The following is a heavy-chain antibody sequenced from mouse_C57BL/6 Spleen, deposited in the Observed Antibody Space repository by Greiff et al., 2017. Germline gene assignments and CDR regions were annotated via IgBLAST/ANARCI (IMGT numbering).Heavy chain of an antibody. CDR1: GYTFTDYE. CDR3: TSGITGYFDG. Sequence: VQLQQSGAELVRPGASVTLSCKASGYTFTDYEMHWVKQTPVHGLEWIGAIDPETGGTAYNQKFKGKAILTADKSSSTAYMELRSLTSEDSAVYYCTSGITGYFDGWGTGTTVTVAS. J-gene: IGHJ1*03. D-gene: IGHD1-1*01. V-gene: IGHV1-15*01. CDR2: IDPETGGT.